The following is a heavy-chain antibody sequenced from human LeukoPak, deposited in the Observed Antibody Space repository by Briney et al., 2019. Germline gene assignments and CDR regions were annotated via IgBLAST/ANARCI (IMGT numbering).Heavy chain of an antibody. V-gene: IGHV3-53*01. CDR3: ARLGSTSDHFDY. D-gene: IGHD7-27*01. Sequence: GGSLRLSCAASGFTVNSHYMSWVRQAPGKGLEWVSIIYGGGGTYYADSVKGRFTISNDNSKNTLFLQMNTLRAEDTAVYYCARLGSTSDHFDYWGQGTLVTVSS. CDR1: GFTVNSHY. J-gene: IGHJ4*02. CDR2: IYGGGGT.